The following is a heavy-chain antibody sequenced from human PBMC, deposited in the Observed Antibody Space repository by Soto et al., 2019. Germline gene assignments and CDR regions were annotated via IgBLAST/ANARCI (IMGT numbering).Heavy chain of an antibody. Sequence: PSETLSLTCTVSGGSISSYYWSWIRQPPGKGLEWIGYIYYSGSTNYNPSLKSRVTISVDTSKNQFSLKLSSVTAADTAVYYCARDAVAGHTKGVNWFDPWGQGTLVTVSS. CDR3: ARDAVAGHTKGVNWFDP. V-gene: IGHV4-59*12. CDR1: GGSISSYY. D-gene: IGHD6-19*01. CDR2: IYYSGST. J-gene: IGHJ5*02.